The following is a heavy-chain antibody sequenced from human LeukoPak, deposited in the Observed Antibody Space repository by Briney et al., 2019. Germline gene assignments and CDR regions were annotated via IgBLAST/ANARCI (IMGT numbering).Heavy chain of an antibody. J-gene: IGHJ4*02. D-gene: IGHD1-26*01. CDR1: GGSISSGDYY. Sequence: SETLSLTCTVSGGSISSGDYYWSWIRQPPGKGLEWIGYIYYSGSTYYNPSLKSRVTIPVDTSKNQFSLKLSSVTAADTAVYYCASGGWELPFDYWGQGTLVTVSS. CDR2: IYYSGST. V-gene: IGHV4-30-4*01. CDR3: ASGGWELPFDY.